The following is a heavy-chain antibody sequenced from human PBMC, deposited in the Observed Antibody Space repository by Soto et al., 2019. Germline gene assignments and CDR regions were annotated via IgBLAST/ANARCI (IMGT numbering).Heavy chain of an antibody. D-gene: IGHD3-16*01. Sequence: EEQLVESGGDLVQPGGSLRLSCAASGFTVSNNYMSWVRQAPGKGLEWVSLIYRGGSTYYSDSVKGRFTISRDSYKNTLYLQMNSRRAEDTAMYYCAAYSHKGYWGQGTLVTVSS. CDR2: IYRGGST. CDR1: GFTVSNNY. CDR3: AAYSHKGY. V-gene: IGHV3-66*01. J-gene: IGHJ4*02.